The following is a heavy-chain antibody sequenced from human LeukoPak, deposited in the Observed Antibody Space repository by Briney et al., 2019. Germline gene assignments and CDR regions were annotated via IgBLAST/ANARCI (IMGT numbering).Heavy chain of an antibody. J-gene: IGHJ4*02. CDR3: TRGGGTSDY. D-gene: IGHD1-1*01. Sequence: GGSLRLSCAASGFTFSSYWMPWVRQAPGKGLVWVSRINGDGSSTSYADSVKGRFSISRDNTRNTVYMQMNSLRAEDTAVYYCTRGGGTSDYWGQGTLVTVSS. CDR1: GFTFSSYW. V-gene: IGHV3-74*01. CDR2: INGDGSST.